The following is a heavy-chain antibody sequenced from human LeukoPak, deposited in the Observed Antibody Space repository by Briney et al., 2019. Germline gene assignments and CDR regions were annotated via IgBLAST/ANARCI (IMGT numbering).Heavy chain of an antibody. D-gene: IGHD6-6*01. CDR1: GFTVSSNY. Sequence: PGGSLRLSCAASGFTVSSNYMSWVRQAPGKGLEWVSVIYSGGSTYYADSVKGRFTISRDNSKNTLYLQMNSLRAEDTAVYYCARSLAADAFDIWGQGTMVTVSS. J-gene: IGHJ3*02. CDR3: ARSLAADAFDI. CDR2: IYSGGST. V-gene: IGHV3-53*01.